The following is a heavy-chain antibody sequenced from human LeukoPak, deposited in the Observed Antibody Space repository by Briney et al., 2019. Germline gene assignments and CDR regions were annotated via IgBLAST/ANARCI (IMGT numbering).Heavy chain of an antibody. D-gene: IGHD6-19*01. V-gene: IGHV4-4*07. J-gene: IGHJ5*02. CDR3: AXSSSSGWGFRFDP. CDR2: MYTSGTT. Sequence: SETLSLTCTVSGGSISSYYWSWIRQPAGKGLEWIGHMYTSGTTNYNPSLKSRVTMSVDTSKNQFSLKLSSVTAADTVVYYCAXSSSSGWGFRFDPWGQGTLVTVSS. CDR1: GGSISSYY.